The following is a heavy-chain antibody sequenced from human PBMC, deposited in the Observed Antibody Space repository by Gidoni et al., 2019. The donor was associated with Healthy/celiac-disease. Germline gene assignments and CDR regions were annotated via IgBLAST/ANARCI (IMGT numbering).Heavy chain of an antibody. J-gene: IGHJ4*02. CDR2: INHSGST. CDR3: ARGLRWYFDY. V-gene: IGHV4-34*01. Sequence: QVQLQQWGAGLLKPSETLSLTFAVYGGSFSGYYLSWLRQPPGKGLEWIGEINHSGSTNYNPSLKSRVTISVDTSKNQFSLKLSSVTAADTAVYYCARGLRWYFDYWGQGTLVTVSS. D-gene: IGHD5-12*01. CDR1: GGSFSGYY.